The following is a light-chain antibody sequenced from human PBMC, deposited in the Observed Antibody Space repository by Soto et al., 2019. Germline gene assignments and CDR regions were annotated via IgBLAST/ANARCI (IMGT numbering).Light chain of an antibody. CDR1: QSITNNY. J-gene: IGKJ1*01. V-gene: IGKV3-20*01. Sequence: DIVLMQSPGTLTLSPGERATLSCRASQSITNNYLAWYQQKPGQSPRLLIYGASNRATGIPDRFIVSGSGTEFTLPLSRLEPEDFAVDDCQQYGSSGTFGQGTKVDIK. CDR3: QQYGSSGT. CDR2: GAS.